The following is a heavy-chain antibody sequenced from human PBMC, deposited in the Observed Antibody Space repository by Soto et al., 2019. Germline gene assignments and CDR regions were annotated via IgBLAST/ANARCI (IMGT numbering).Heavy chain of an antibody. D-gene: IGHD3-3*01. Sequence: ASVKVSCKASGYTFTSYGISWVRQAPGQGLEWMGWISAYNGNTNYAQKLQGRVTMTTDTSTSTAYMELRSLRSDDTAVYYCARVGSIYNFWSGHLWYWFDPWGQGTLVTVSS. CDR1: GYTFTSYG. V-gene: IGHV1-18*01. J-gene: IGHJ5*02. CDR3: ARVGSIYNFWSGHLWYWFDP. CDR2: ISAYNGNT.